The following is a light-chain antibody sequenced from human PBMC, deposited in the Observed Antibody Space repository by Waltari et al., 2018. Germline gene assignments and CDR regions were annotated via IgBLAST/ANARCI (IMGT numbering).Light chain of an antibody. CDR2: GAS. CDR3: HLYGSART. J-gene: IGKJ4*01. V-gene: IGKV3-20*01. Sequence: EIVMTQSPATLSVSPGERATLSCRASQSVSNNYLAWFQQQPGQAPRLLIYGASSRATGIPDRFSGSGSGTDFTLTISRLEPEDSAVYFCHLYGSARTFGGGTKVEIK. CDR1: QSVSNNY.